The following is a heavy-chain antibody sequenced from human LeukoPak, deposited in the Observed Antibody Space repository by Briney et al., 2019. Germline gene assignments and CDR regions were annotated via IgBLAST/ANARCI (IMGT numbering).Heavy chain of an antibody. J-gene: IGHJ4*02. V-gene: IGHV4-61*01. Sequence: NPSETLSLTCTVSGGSVSSGSFYWSWIRQPPGKGLEWIGYMYYSGSTKYNPSLKSRVTISVDTSKNQFSLRLSSVTAADTAVYYCARHLRGVIPHFDYWGQGNLVTVSS. D-gene: IGHD3-10*01. CDR2: MYYSGST. CDR3: ARHLRGVIPHFDY. CDR1: GGSVSSGSFY.